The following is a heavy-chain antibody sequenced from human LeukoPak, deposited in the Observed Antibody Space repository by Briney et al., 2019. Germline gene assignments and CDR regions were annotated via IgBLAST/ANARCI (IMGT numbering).Heavy chain of an antibody. V-gene: IGHV4-39*01. J-gene: IGHJ5*02. Sequence: SETLSLTCTVSGGSISSSSYYWGRIRPPPGQGLDWIGSIYYSSSTYYTPSRKSRVTISVDTSKNQFSLKVSSVPAADTAVYYCARQGATELDYDILTGYYKSAPNWFDPWGQGTLVTVST. CDR3: ARQGATELDYDILTGYYKSAPNWFDP. D-gene: IGHD3-9*01. CDR2: IYYSSST. CDR1: GGSISSSSYY.